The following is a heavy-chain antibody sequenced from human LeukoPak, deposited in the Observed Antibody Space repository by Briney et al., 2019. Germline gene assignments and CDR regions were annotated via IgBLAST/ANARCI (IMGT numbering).Heavy chain of an antibody. J-gene: IGHJ4*02. D-gene: IGHD1-1*01. V-gene: IGHV5-51*01. CDR1: GYSFTKYW. CDR3: ARLFRNWSDGGVDQ. CDR2: IYPGDSDT. Sequence: LELSCRTSGYSFTKYWIGWVRQMPGKGLELMGIIYPGDSDTRYSPSSEGQVTISVDKSINSAYLQWSSLKASDTAVYYCARLFRNWSDGGVDQWGQGTLVTVSS.